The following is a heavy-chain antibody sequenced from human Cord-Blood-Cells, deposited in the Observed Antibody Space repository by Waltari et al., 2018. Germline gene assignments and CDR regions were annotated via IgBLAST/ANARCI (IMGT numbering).Heavy chain of an antibody. Sequence: QVQLVQSGAEVKKPGASVTVSCKASGYTFTSYYMPWVRQAPGQGLEWMGIINPSGGSTSYAQKFQGRVTMTRDTSTSTVYMELSSLRSEDTAVYYCARGLVIDYYFDYWGQGTLVTVSS. CDR2: INPSGGST. CDR3: ARGLVIDYYFDY. V-gene: IGHV1-46*01. J-gene: IGHJ4*02. D-gene: IGHD3-22*01. CDR1: GYTFTSYY.